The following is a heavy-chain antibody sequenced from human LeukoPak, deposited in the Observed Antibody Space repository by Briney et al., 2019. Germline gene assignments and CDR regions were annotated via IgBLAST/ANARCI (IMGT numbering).Heavy chain of an antibody. D-gene: IGHD5-12*01. V-gene: IGHV3-48*03. CDR1: AFTFSSYE. Sequence: PGGSLRLSCAASAFTFSSYEMNWVRQAPGKGVEWISYISSSGDTIYYADSVKGRFTISRDNAKNSLYLQMNSLRAEDTAVYYCAKDLREVATIAGGDEGSYYFDYWGQGTLVTVSS. J-gene: IGHJ4*02. CDR2: ISSSGDTI. CDR3: AKDLREVATIAGGDEGSYYFDY.